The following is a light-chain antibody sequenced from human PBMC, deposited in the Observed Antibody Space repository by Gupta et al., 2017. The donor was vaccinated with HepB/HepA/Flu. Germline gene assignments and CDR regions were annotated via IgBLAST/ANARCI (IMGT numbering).Light chain of an antibody. J-gene: IGLJ3*02. CDR2: DVS. CDR1: SSDVGGYNY. Sequence: QSALTQPRSVSGSPGQSATISCTGTSSDVGGYNYVSWYQQHPGKAPKLMIYDVSKRPSGVPDRFSGSKSGNTASLTISGLQAEDEADYYCCSYAGWVFGGGTKLTVL. CDR3: CSYAGWV. V-gene: IGLV2-11*01.